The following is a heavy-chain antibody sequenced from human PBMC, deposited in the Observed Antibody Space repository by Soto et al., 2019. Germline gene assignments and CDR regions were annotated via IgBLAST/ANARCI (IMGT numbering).Heavy chain of an antibody. CDR2: IIPIFGTA. Sequence: ASVKVSCKASGGTFSSYAISWVRQAPGQGLEWMGGIIPIFGTANYAQKFQGRVTITADESTSTAYMELSSLRSEDTAVYYCAIPYEYSNYSVIGHYYYYGMDVWGQGTTVTVSS. CDR3: AIPYEYSNYSVIGHYYYYGMDV. V-gene: IGHV1-69*13. J-gene: IGHJ6*02. D-gene: IGHD4-4*01. CDR1: GGTFSSYA.